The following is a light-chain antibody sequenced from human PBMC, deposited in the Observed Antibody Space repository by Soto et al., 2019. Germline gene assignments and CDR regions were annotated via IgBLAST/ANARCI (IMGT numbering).Light chain of an antibody. CDR1: TSNIGAGYD. Sequence: QSVLTQPPSVSGAPGQRGTISCTTSTSNIGAGYDVHWYQQLPGTAPKLLIYGNSNRPSGVPDRFSDSKSGTSASLAITGLQAEDEADYYCQSYDSSLSGSVFGGGTKLTVL. CDR3: QSYDSSLSGSV. J-gene: IGLJ2*01. CDR2: GNS. V-gene: IGLV1-40*01.